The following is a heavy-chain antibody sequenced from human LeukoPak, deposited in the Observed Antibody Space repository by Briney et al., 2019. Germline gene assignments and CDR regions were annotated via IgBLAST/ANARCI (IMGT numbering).Heavy chain of an antibody. CDR2: ISGDGTAR. Sequence: GGSLRLSCAASGFTFSGYWMTWVRQVPGKGLVWVSRISGDGTARNYADSVKGRFTISRDDAKNTVDLQMNSLRGEDTAVYYCVRGRGSYGWFDPWGQGTLVTVSS. CDR1: GFTFSGYW. CDR3: VRGRGSYGWFDP. J-gene: IGHJ5*02. V-gene: IGHV3-74*01. D-gene: IGHD3-10*01.